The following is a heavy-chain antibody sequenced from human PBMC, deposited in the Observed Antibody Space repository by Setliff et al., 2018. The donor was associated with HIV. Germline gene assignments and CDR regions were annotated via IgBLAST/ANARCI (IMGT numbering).Heavy chain of an antibody. CDR2: INHSGSP. D-gene: IGHD1-26*01. CDR1: VGPFSAYY. CDR3: ARVRVGATDFAFDV. Sequence: PSETLSLTCAVYVGPFSAYYWSWIRQSPGKGLEWIGEINHSGSPNYTPSLKSRVTISADTSKNQFSLKLTSVTAADTAVYYCARVRVGATDFAFDVWGRGTMVTVSS. V-gene: IGHV4-34*01. J-gene: IGHJ3*01.